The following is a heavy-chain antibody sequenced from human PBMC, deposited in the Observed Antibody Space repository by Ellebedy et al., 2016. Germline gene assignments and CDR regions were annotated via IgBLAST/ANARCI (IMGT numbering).Heavy chain of an antibody. CDR3: AKDTRGAIAVAGTSDY. V-gene: IGHV3-23*01. J-gene: IGHJ4*02. D-gene: IGHD6-19*01. CDR1: GFTFSSYA. CDR2: IRGSGGST. Sequence: GESLKISCAASGFTFSSYAMSWVRQAPGKGLEWVSSIRGSGGSTYYADSVKGRFTISRDNSKNTLYLQLSSLRAKDTAVYYCAKDTRGAIAVAGTSDYWGQGTLVTVSS.